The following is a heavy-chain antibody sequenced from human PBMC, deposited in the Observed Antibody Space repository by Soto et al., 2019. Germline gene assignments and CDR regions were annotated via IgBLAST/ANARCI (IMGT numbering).Heavy chain of an antibody. Sequence: QVQLQESGPGLVKPSETLSLTCTVSGGSISSYYWSWIRQPPGKGLEWIGYIYYSGSTNYNPSLRSRVTISVDTSKNQFSLKLSSVTAEDTAVYYCARVLFYGSGDNYYYYYMDVWGKGTTVTVSS. V-gene: IGHV4-59*01. CDR3: ARVLFYGSGDNYYYYYMDV. D-gene: IGHD3-10*01. CDR1: GGSISSYY. CDR2: IYYSGST. J-gene: IGHJ6*03.